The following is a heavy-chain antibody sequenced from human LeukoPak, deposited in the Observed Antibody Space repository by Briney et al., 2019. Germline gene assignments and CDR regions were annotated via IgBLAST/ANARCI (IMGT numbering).Heavy chain of an antibody. J-gene: IGHJ3*02. D-gene: IGHD5-24*01. CDR1: GGSVSSGSYY. V-gene: IGHV4-61*01. CDR2: IYYSGST. Sequence: QPSETLSLTCTVSGGSVSSGSYYWSWIRQPPGKGLEWIGYIYYSGSTNYNPSLKSRVTISVDTSKNQFSLKLSSVTAADTAVYYCAINRWEMATTNAFDIWGQGTMVTVSS. CDR3: AINRWEMATTNAFDI.